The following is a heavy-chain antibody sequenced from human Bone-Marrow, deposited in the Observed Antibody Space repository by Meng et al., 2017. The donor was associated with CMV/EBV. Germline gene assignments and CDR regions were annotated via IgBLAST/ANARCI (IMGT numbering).Heavy chain of an antibody. Sequence: SVKVSCKASGGTFSSYAISWVRQAPGQGLEWMGGIIPILGIANYAQKFQGRVTITADKSTSTAYMELSSLRSEDTAVYYCARAGRGTPYYYYGMDVWGQGTTVTGSS. V-gene: IGHV1-69*10. CDR3: ARAGRGTPYYYYGMDV. J-gene: IGHJ6*02. CDR1: GGTFSSYA. CDR2: IIPILGIA. D-gene: IGHD3-10*01.